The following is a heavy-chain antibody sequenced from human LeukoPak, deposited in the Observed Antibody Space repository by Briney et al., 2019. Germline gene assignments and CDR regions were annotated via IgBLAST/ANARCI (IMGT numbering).Heavy chain of an antibody. V-gene: IGHV1-2*04. J-gene: IGHJ4*02. CDR1: GYTFTDYY. D-gene: IGHD5-18*01. Sequence: ASVKVSCKASGYTFTDYYTHWVRQAPGQGLEWMGWINPNSGGTSFAQKFQGWVTMTRDTSISTAYMGLSSLKSDDTAVYYCTTEYVGTRGYSYAFDYWGQGTLVTVSS. CDR3: TTEYVGTRGYSYAFDY. CDR2: INPNSGGT.